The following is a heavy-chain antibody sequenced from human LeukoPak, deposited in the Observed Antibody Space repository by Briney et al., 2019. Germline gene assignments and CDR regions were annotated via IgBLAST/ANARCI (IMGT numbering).Heavy chain of an antibody. V-gene: IGHV3-30*02. CDR3: AKDASGYDFSDFDY. CDR2: IRYDGSNK. CDR1: GFTFSSYG. J-gene: IGHJ4*02. Sequence: GGSLRLSCAASGFTFSSYGMHWVRQAPGKGLEWVAFIRYDGSNKYYADSVKGRFTISRDNSKNTLYLQMNSLRAEDTAVYYCAKDASGYDFSDFDYWGQGTLVTVSS. D-gene: IGHD5-12*01.